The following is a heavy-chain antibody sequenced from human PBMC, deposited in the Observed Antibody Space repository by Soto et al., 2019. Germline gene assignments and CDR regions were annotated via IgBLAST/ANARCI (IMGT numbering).Heavy chain of an antibody. V-gene: IGHV4-30-2*01. CDR1: GGSISSGGYP. CDR2: IYHSGST. CDR3: ARVPDV. J-gene: IGHJ6*02. Sequence: LSLTCAVSGGSISSGGYPWTWIRQPPGKGLEWIGYIYHSGSTYYNPSLKSRVTISVDRSKNQFSLKLNSVTAADTAVYYCARVPDVWGQGTTVTVSS.